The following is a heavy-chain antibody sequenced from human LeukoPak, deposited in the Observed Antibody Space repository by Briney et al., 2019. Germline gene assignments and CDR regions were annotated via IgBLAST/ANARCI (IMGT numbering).Heavy chain of an antibody. J-gene: IGHJ4*02. Sequence: SETPSLTCTVSGGSISSYYWSWIRQPPGKGLEWIGYIYYSGSTNYNPSLKSRVTISVDTSKNQFSLKLSSVTAADTAVYYCARSIEFYCYDSSGYFGHWGQGTLVTVSS. CDR1: GGSISSYY. D-gene: IGHD3-22*01. CDR2: IYYSGST. V-gene: IGHV4-59*08. CDR3: ARSIEFYCYDSSGYFGH.